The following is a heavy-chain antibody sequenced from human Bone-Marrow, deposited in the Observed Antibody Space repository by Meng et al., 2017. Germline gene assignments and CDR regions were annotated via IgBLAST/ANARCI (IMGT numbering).Heavy chain of an antibody. V-gene: IGHV4-34*01. CDR1: GGTFSDYY. Sequence: QVQLQQWGAGLLKPSETLSLTCAVYGGTFSDYYWSWIRQPPGKGLEWIGEINHSGGTKYTPSLESRVTISIDTSKNQFSLKLSSVTAADTAIYYCARHGDTAMATFDYWGQGTLVTVSS. CDR2: INHSGGT. J-gene: IGHJ4*02. CDR3: ARHGDTAMATFDY. D-gene: IGHD5-18*01.